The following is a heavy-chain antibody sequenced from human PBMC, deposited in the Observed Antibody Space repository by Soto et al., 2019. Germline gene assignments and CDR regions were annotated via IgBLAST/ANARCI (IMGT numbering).Heavy chain of an antibody. J-gene: IGHJ3*02. V-gene: IGHV3-30*18. CDR1: GFTFSTFG. CDR3: AKDRGYCDSSSCYLGHAFDM. CDR2: IAHDGRSK. D-gene: IGHD2-2*01. Sequence: GGSLRLSCAASGFTFSTFGIHWVRQAPGKGLEWVAVIAHDGRSKFYGDSVKGRFTISRDNSKNTLSLQMNSLRAEDTAVYYCAKDRGYCDSSSCYLGHAFDMWGQGTMVTVS.